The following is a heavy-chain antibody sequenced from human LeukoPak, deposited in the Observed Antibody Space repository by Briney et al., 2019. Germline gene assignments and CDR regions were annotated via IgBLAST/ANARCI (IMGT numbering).Heavy chain of an antibody. CDR2: ISWNSGSI. V-gene: IGHV3-9*01. Sequence: GGSLRLSCAASGFTFDDYAMHWVRQAPGKGLEWVSGISWNSGSIGYADSVKGRFTISRDNAKNSLYLQMNSLRAEDTALYYCAKGGGAWLFQYYFDYWGQGTLVTVSS. D-gene: IGHD3-22*01. J-gene: IGHJ4*02. CDR1: GFTFDDYA. CDR3: AKGGGAWLFQYYFDY.